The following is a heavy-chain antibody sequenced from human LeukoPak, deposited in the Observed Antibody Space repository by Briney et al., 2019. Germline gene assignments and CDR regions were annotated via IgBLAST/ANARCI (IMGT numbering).Heavy chain of an antibody. CDR3: AKRVGNWFDP. V-gene: IGHV3-30*18. J-gene: IGHJ5*02. CDR1: GFTFSSYA. D-gene: IGHD1-26*01. CDR2: ISNDGSNK. Sequence: GGSLRLSCSASGFTFSSYAMHWVRQAPGKGLEWVAVISNDGSNKYYADSLKGRFTISRDNSKNTLYLQMNSLRAEDTAVYYCAKRVGNWFDPWGQGTLVTVSS.